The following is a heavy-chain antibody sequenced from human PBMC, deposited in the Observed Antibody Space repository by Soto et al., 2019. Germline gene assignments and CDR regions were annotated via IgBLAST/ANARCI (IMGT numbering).Heavy chain of an antibody. CDR1: GYTFTSYG. V-gene: IGHV1-18*04. CDR2: ISAYNGNT. D-gene: IGHD3-22*01. CDR3: ARGTYYYDSSGYLNWFDP. J-gene: IGHJ5*02. Sequence: QVQLVQSGAEVKKPGASVKVSCKASGYTFTSYGISWVRQAPGQGLEWMGWISAYNGNTNYAQKLQGRVTMTTDTSTSTDYMELRSLRSDDTAVYYCARGTYYYDSSGYLNWFDPWGQGTLVTVSS.